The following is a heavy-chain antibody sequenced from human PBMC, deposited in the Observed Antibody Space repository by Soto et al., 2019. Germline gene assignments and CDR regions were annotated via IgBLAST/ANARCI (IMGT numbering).Heavy chain of an antibody. CDR3: ARGPAYINGWRTFDL. CDR2: TYYHGAT. J-gene: IGHJ4*02. CDR1: DDSFRGAECY. Sequence: VLLQESGPRLLRPSETLSLTCTVSDDSFRGAECYWSWFRQPLGKGPEWIGYTYYHGATKYNPALRSRVTMSEDTSKNQFSLRLSSVTAADTAVYFCARGPAYINGWRTFDLWGRGILVTVSS. V-gene: IGHV4-61*08. D-gene: IGHD6-19*01.